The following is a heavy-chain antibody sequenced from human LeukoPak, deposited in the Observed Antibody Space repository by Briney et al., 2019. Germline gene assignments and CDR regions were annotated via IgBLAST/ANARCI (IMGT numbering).Heavy chain of an antibody. CDR3: ATRGIAAGDLDY. CDR1: GGSISSSSYY. D-gene: IGHD6-13*01. J-gene: IGHJ4*02. V-gene: IGHV4-39*01. CDR2: IYYSGST. Sequence: SETLSLTCTVSGGSISSSSYYWGWIRQPPGEGLEWIGSIYYSGSTYYNPSLKSRVTISVDTSKSQFSLKLSSVTAADTAVYYCATRGIAAGDLDYWGQGTLVTVSS.